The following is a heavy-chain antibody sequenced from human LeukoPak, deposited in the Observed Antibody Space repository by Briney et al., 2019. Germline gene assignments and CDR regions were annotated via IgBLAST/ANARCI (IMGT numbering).Heavy chain of an antibody. CDR2: IYYSGST. V-gene: IGHV4-59*01. CDR1: GGSFSSYY. Sequence: PSETLSLTCAVYGGSFSSYYWSWIRQPPGKGLEWIGYIYYSGSTNYNPSLKSRVTISVDTSKNQFSLKLSSVTAADTAVYYCARDVGRDGYKSPGVAFDIWGQGTMVTVSS. J-gene: IGHJ3*02. CDR3: ARDVGRDGYKSPGVAFDI. D-gene: IGHD5-24*01.